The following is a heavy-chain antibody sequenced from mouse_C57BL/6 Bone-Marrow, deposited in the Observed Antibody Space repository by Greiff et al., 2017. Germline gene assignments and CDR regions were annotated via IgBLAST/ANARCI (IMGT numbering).Heavy chain of an antibody. D-gene: IGHD1-1*01. J-gene: IGHJ3*01. CDR3: ARSVTTGFAY. V-gene: IGHV1-81*01. Sequence: VQLQQSGAELARPGASVKLSCKASGYTFTSYGISWVKQRTGQGLEWIGEIYPRSGNTYYNEKFKGKATLTADKSSITAYMGLRSLTSSDSAVYFCARSVTTGFAYWGQGTLVTVSA. CDR2: IYPRSGNT. CDR1: GYTFTSYG.